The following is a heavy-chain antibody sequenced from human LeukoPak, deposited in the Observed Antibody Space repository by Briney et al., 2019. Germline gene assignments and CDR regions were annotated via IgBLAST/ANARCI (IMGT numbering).Heavy chain of an antibody. J-gene: IGHJ4*02. Sequence: GGALRLSCAASGFTFSSWGMHWVRQAPGKGVEWVAVIWYDGSYKYYAASVKGRFTISRDNTKNSLYLQMNSLRDEDTAVYYCARGALRYSDYWGQGTLVTVSS. CDR3: ARGALRYSDY. CDR2: IWYDGSYK. V-gene: IGHV3-33*01. D-gene: IGHD3-9*01. CDR1: GFTFSSWG.